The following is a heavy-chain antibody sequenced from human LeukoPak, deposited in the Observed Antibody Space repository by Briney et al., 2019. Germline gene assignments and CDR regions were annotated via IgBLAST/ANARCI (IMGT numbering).Heavy chain of an antibody. D-gene: IGHD6-13*01. V-gene: IGHV1-8*01. J-gene: IGHJ4*02. CDR1: GYTFTSYD. CDR2: MNPNSGNT. Sequence: ASVKVSCKASGYTFTSYDINWVRQATGQGLEWMGWMNPNSGNTGYAQKFQGRVTMTRNTSISTAYMELSSLGSEDTAVYYCARDPPRRPAAAGTETSAPNDYWGQGTLVTVSS. CDR3: ARDPPRRPAAAGTETSAPNDY.